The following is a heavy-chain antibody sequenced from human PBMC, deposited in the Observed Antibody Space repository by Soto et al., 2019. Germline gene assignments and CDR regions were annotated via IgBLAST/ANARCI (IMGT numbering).Heavy chain of an antibody. D-gene: IGHD2-15*01. V-gene: IGHV3-30-3*01. Sequence: GVSLRLSCAASGFTFSCYAMRWVRQAPGKGLEWVAVMSYDGSNKYYADSVKGRFTISRDNSKNTLYLQMNSLRAEDTAVYYCARFKGCSGGSCYPYFDYWGQGTLVTVSS. J-gene: IGHJ4*02. CDR3: ARFKGCSGGSCYPYFDY. CDR2: MSYDGSNK. CDR1: GFTFSCYA.